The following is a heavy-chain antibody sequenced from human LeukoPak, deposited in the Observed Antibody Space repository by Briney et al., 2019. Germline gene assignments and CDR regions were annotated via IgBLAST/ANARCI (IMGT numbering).Heavy chain of an antibody. Sequence: GSSVKVSCKASGGTFSSYALYWVRQAPGQGLEWMGGIIPIFGTANYAQKFQGRVTITADESTSTAYMELSSLRSEDTAVYYCAREVSAYYDFWSGRSSSFDIWGQGTMVTVSS. CDR3: AREVSAYYDFWSGRSSSFDI. CDR2: IIPIFGTA. CDR1: GGTFSSYA. V-gene: IGHV1-69*01. D-gene: IGHD3-3*01. J-gene: IGHJ3*02.